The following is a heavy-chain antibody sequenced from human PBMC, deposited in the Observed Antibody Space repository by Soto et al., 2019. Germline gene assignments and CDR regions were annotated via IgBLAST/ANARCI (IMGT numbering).Heavy chain of an antibody. CDR1: GGTFSSYA. V-gene: IGHV1-69*06. Sequence: SVKVSCKASGGTFSSYAISWVRQAPGQGLEWMGGIIPIFGTANYAQKFQGRVTITADKSTSTAYMELSSLRSEDTAVYYCATGDGYNYYTIGGVFDYWGKGSLVTVSS. D-gene: IGHD5-12*01. CDR2: IIPIFGTA. J-gene: IGHJ4*02. CDR3: ATGDGYNYYTIGGVFDY.